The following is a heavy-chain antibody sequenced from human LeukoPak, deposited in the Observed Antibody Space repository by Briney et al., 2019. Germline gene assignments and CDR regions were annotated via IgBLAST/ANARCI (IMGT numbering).Heavy chain of an antibody. Sequence: PGGSLRLSCAASGFTVSSNYMSWVRQAPGKGLEGVSVIYSGGSTYYADSVKGRFTISRDNSKNTLYLQMSSLRAEDTAVYYGARAAMGIAAAGTTWGQGTMVTVSS. D-gene: IGHD6-13*01. J-gene: IGHJ3*01. V-gene: IGHV3-53*01. CDR3: ARAAMGIAAAGTT. CDR1: GFTVSSNY. CDR2: IYSGGST.